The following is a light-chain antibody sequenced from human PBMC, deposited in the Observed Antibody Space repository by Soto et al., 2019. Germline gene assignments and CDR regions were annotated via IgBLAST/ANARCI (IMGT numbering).Light chain of an antibody. J-gene: IGLJ1*01. Sequence: QSALAQPASVSGSPGQSFTISCTGTSSDIGHYDYVSWYQLHPGKAPKLMIYHVTYRPSGVSNRYSGSKSGNSASLTISGLQADDEADYYCCSLTTSHTYVFGSGTKVTVL. CDR2: HVT. CDR1: SSDIGHYDY. CDR3: CSLTTSHTYV. V-gene: IGLV2-14*03.